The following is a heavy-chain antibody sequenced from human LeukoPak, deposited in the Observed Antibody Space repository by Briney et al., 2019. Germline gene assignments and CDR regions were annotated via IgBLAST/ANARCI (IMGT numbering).Heavy chain of an antibody. D-gene: IGHD6-13*01. J-gene: IGHJ4*02. Sequence: SETLPLTCAVSGYSISSGYYWGWIRQPPGKGREWIGSIYHSGSTYYNPSLKSRVTISVDTSKNQFSLKLSSVTAADTAVYYCARDVSSSSWTVDYWGQGTLVTVSS. V-gene: IGHV4-38-2*02. CDR2: IYHSGST. CDR1: GYSISSGYY. CDR3: ARDVSSSSWTVDY.